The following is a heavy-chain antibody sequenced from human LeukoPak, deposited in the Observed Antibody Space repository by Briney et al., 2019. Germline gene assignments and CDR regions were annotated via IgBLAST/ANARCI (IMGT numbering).Heavy chain of an antibody. Sequence: GGSLRLSCAASGFTFGSYAMSWVRQAPGKGLGWALSISGSGSSIYYADSVKGRFTISRDNSKNTLYLQMNSLRAEDTAVYYCAKDDYYDSSGYFRQWGQGTLVTVSS. V-gene: IGHV3-23*01. CDR2: ISGSGSSI. CDR3: AKDDYYDSSGYFRQ. D-gene: IGHD3-22*01. CDR1: GFTFGSYA. J-gene: IGHJ1*01.